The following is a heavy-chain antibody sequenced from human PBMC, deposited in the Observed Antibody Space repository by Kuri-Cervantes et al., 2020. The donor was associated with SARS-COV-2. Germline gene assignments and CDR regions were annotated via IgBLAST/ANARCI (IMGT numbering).Heavy chain of an antibody. CDR2: ISGSGGST. V-gene: IGHV3-23*01. CDR3: AKEGYYYYMDV. J-gene: IGHJ6*03. Sequence: GESLKISCTASGFTFGDYAMSWVRQAPGKGLEWVSGISGSGGSTYYADSVKGRFTISRDNSKNTLYLQMNSLRAEDTAVYYCAKEGYYYYMDVWGKGTTVTVSS. CDR1: GFTFGDYA.